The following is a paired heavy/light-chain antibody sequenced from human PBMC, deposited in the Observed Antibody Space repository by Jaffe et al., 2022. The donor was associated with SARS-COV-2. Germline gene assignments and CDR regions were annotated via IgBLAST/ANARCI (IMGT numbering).Light chain of an antibody. Sequence: DIVMTQSPLSLPVTPGEPASISCRSSQSLLHSNGHNYLDWYLQKPGQSPQLLIYLGSNRASGVPDRFSGSGSGTDFTLKISRVEAEDVGVYYCMQGLQTPGTFGQGTKVEIK. J-gene: IGKJ1*01. CDR1: QSLLHSNGHNY. CDR3: MQGLQTPGT. CDR2: LGS. V-gene: IGKV2-28*01.
Heavy chain of an antibody. J-gene: IGHJ4*02. V-gene: IGHV3-23*04. Sequence: VQLAESGGGLVQPGGSLRLSCAASGFTFNNFAMSWVRQAPGKGLEWVSAITNSGGHTYYADAVKGRFTISRDNSKNTLYLQMNSLRAEDTALYYCAKSPVYNLLGFDYWGQGTLVTVSS. CDR1: GFTFNNFA. CDR2: ITNSGGHT. D-gene: IGHD3-10*01. CDR3: AKSPVYNLLGFDY.